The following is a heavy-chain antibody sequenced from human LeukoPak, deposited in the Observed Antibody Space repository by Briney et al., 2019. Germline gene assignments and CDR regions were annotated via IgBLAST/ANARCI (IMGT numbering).Heavy chain of an antibody. D-gene: IGHD3-22*01. Sequence: AGGSLRLSCAASGFTFSSYSMNWVRQAPGKGLEWVSSISSSSSYIYYADSVKGRFTISRDNAKNSLYLQMNSLRAEDTAVYYCASGLGDDSSGYYYYYYYMDVWGKGTTVTVSS. CDR2: ISSSSSYI. CDR1: GFTFSSYS. J-gene: IGHJ6*03. V-gene: IGHV3-21*01. CDR3: ASGLGDDSSGYYYYYYYMDV.